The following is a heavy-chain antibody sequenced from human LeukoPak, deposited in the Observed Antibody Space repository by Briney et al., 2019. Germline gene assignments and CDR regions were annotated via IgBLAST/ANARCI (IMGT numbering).Heavy chain of an antibody. J-gene: IGHJ4*02. CDR3: ARPDPDAYSGSYFGY. V-gene: IGHV4-39*01. D-gene: IGHD1-26*01. CDR1: GGSISSSSYY. CDR2: IYYSGST. Sequence: SETLSLTCTVSGGSISSSSYYWGWIRQPPGKGLEWIGSIYYSGSTYYNPSLKSRVTISVDTSKNQFSLKLSSVTAADTAVYYCARPDPDAYSGSYFGYWGQGTLVTVSS.